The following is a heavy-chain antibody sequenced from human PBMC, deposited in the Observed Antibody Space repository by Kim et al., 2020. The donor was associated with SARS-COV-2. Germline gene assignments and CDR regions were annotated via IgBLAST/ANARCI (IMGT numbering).Heavy chain of an antibody. CDR3: ARDFAYDSSGYTAFDI. D-gene: IGHD3-22*01. Sequence: GGSLRLSCAASGFTFSSYSMNWVRQAPGKGLEWVSSISSSSYIYYADSVKGRFTISRDNAKNSLYLQMNSLRAEDTAVYYCARDFAYDSSGYTAFDIWGQGTMVTVSS. V-gene: IGHV3-21*01. CDR1: GFTFSSYS. J-gene: IGHJ3*02. CDR2: ISSSSYI.